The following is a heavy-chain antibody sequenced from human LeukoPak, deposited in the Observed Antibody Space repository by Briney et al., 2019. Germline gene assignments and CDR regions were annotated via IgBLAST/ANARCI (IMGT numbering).Heavy chain of an antibody. Sequence: GGSLRLSCAASGFTFSSYSMNWVRPAPGKGLEWVSSINSSSSYIYYADSVKGRFTISRDNAKNSLYLQMNSLRAEDTAVYYCARDLLIRAKSRVVTVPLDYWGQGTLVTVSS. V-gene: IGHV3-21*01. CDR3: ARDLLIRAKSRVVTVPLDY. J-gene: IGHJ4*02. CDR2: INSSSSYI. D-gene: IGHD2-21*02. CDR1: GFTFSSYS.